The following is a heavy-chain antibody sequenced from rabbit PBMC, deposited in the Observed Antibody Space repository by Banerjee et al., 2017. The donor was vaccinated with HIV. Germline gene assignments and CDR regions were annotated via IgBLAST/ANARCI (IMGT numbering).Heavy chain of an antibody. CDR3: ARGVYGGSTYYNL. CDR2: ISATSSGST. CDR1: GFSFSSSYW. J-gene: IGHJ4*01. V-gene: IGHV1S45*01. Sequence: QEQLEESGGDLVKPEGSLTLTCTASGFSFSSSYWICWVRQAPGKGLEWIACISATSSGSTYYASWAKGRFTISKTSSTTVTLQMTSLTAADTATYFCARGVYGGSTYYNLWGPGTLVTVS. D-gene: IGHD8-1*01.